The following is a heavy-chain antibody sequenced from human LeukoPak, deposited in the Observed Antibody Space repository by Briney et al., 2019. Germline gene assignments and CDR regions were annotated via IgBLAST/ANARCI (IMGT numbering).Heavy chain of an antibody. V-gene: IGHV4-34*01. Sequence: SETLSLTCTVSGGSISGYYWSWVRQPPGKGLEWIGEINHSGSTNYNPSLKSRVTISVDTSKNQFSLKLSSVTAADTAVYYCARGGITIFGVVRNWFDPWGQGTLVTVSS. D-gene: IGHD3-3*01. CDR2: INHSGST. J-gene: IGHJ5*02. CDR1: GGSISGYY. CDR3: ARGGITIFGVVRNWFDP.